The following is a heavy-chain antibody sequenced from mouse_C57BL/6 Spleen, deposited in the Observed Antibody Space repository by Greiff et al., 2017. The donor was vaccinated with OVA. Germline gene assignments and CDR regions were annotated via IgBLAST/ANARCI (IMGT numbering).Heavy chain of an antibody. D-gene: IGHD2-3*01. Sequence: QVQLKQSGAELVKPGASVKISCKASGYAFSSYWMNWVKQRPGKGLEWIGQIYPGDGGTNYNGKFKGKATLTADQSSRTAYMQLRSLTSEDSAVLFCANEDGYSWFADWGQGTLVTVSA. CDR3: ANEDGYSWFAD. J-gene: IGHJ3*01. CDR1: GYAFSSYW. V-gene: IGHV1-80*01. CDR2: IYPGDGGT.